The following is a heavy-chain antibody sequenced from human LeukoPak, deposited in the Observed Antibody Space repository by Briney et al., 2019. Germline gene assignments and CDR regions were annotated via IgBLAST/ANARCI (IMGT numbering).Heavy chain of an antibody. D-gene: IGHD3-10*01. CDR1: GYTFTSYD. V-gene: IGHV1-8*01. CDR3: ARGYYGSGSYSYIISGNWFDP. J-gene: IGHJ5*02. Sequence: ASVKVSCKASGYTFTSYDINWVRQATGQGLEWMGWMNPNSGNTGYAQKFQGRVTMTRNTSISTAYMELSSLRSEDTAVYYCARGYYGSGSYSYIISGNWFDPWGQGTLVTVSS. CDR2: MNPNSGNT.